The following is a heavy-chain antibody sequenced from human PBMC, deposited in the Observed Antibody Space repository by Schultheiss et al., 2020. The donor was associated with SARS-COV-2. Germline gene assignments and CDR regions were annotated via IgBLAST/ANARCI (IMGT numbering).Heavy chain of an antibody. CDR3: ARGRSGYYDPFYYGMDV. J-gene: IGHJ6*02. CDR1: GFTFDDYG. CDR2: ISGSGGST. V-gene: IGHV3-23*01. Sequence: GGSLRLSCAASGFTFDDYGMSWVRQAPGKGLEWVSAISGSGGSTYYADSVKGRFTISRDNSKNTLYLQMNSLRAEDTAVYYCARGRSGYYDPFYYGMDVWGQGTAVTVSS. D-gene: IGHD5-12*01.